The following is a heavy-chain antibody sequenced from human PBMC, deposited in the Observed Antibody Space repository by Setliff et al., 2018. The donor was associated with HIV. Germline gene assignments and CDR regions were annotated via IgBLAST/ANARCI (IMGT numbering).Heavy chain of an antibody. CDR1: GGSISSGGYY. D-gene: IGHD3-10*01. Sequence: SETLSLTCIVSGGSISSGGYYWTWIRQYPGKGLEWIGYIFYTGSTYYNPSLKSRVTMSVDTSKNQFSLKLSSVTAADTAVYYCAREGARHYGSGRYHSWFDPWGQGTLVTVSS. J-gene: IGHJ5*02. CDR2: IFYTGST. CDR3: AREGARHYGSGRYHSWFDP. V-gene: IGHV4-31*03.